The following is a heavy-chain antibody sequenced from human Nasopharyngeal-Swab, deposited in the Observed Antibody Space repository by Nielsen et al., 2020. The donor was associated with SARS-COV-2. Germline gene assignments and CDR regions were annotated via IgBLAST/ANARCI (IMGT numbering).Heavy chain of an antibody. CDR1: GLTFSPYT. V-gene: IGHV3-48*04. D-gene: IGHD5-12*01. CDR3: ARGRGGGYGDY. CDR2: ITSGNSV. Sequence: GESLKISCATSGLTFSPYTMTWVRQAPGKGLQWISYITSGNSVQYADSVRGRFTISRDNAKNSLYLQMNSLTAEDTAVYYCARGRGGGYGDYWGQGTLVTVSS. J-gene: IGHJ4*02.